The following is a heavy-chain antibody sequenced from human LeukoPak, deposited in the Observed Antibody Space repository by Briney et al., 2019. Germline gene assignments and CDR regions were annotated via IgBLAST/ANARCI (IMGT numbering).Heavy chain of an antibody. CDR1: GFDFSSNW. V-gene: IGHV3-74*01. CDR2: IKGDGIST. J-gene: IGHJ4*02. CDR3: AKDHYWSIDY. Sequence: GGSLRLSCAASGFDFSSNWMHWVRHAPGQGLVWVSRIKGDGISTNYADSVKGRFTISRDIAKNTLYLQMNSLRAEDTGVYYCAKDHYWSIDYWGRGTLATVSS. D-gene: IGHD3-3*01.